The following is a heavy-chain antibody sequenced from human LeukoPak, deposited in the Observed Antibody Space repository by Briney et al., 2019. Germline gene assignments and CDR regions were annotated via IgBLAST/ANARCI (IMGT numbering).Heavy chain of an antibody. CDR2: INWNGGST. CDR1: GFTFDDYD. Sequence: GGSLRLSCAASGFTFDDYDMSWLRQAPGKGLEWVSGINWNGGSTGYADSVKGRFTISRDNAKNSLYLQMNSLRAEDTALYYCARDTSSSYGSVSDYWGQGTLVTVSS. J-gene: IGHJ4*02. CDR3: ARDTSSSYGSVSDY. V-gene: IGHV3-20*04. D-gene: IGHD3-10*01.